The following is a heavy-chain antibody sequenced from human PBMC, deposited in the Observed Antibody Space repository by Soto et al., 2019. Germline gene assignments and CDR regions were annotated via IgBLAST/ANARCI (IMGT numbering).Heavy chain of an antibody. J-gene: IGHJ5*02. V-gene: IGHV4-34*01. CDR3: ARGHYIVATPNWFDP. Sequence: SETLSLTCAVYGGSFSGYYWSWIRQPPGKGLEWIGEINHSGSTNYNPSLKSRVTISVDTSKNQFSLKLSSVTAADTAVYYCARGHYIVATPNWFDPWGQGTLVTVSS. CDR2: INHSGST. CDR1: GGSFSGYY. D-gene: IGHD5-12*01.